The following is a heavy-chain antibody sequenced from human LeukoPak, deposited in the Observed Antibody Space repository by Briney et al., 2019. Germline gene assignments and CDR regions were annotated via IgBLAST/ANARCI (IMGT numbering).Heavy chain of an antibody. J-gene: IGHJ6*03. D-gene: IGHD5-18*01. CDR1: GYTFTGYY. V-gene: IGHV1-2*06. Sequence: GASVKVSCKASGYTFTGYYMHWVRQAPGQGLEWMGRINTNSGGTNYAQKFQGRFTMTRDTSISTAYMELSGLRSDDTAVYYCARDRERDGTAMGPYYYYYYYMDVWGKGTTVTVTS. CDR3: ARDRERDGTAMGPYYYYYYYMDV. CDR2: INTNSGGT.